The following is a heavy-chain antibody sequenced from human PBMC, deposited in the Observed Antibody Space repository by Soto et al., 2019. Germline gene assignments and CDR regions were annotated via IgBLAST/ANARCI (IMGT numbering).Heavy chain of an antibody. CDR1: GGSFSSYY. J-gene: IGHJ5*02. Sequence: PSETLSLTCTVSGGSFSSYYWSWIRQPPGKGLEWIGYVFYSGSTSYNPSLESRVTISIDTSKSQFSLKLSSVTAADTAVYYCARVPSPWGQGTLVTVSS. CDR3: ARVPSP. V-gene: IGHV4-59*01. CDR2: VFYSGST.